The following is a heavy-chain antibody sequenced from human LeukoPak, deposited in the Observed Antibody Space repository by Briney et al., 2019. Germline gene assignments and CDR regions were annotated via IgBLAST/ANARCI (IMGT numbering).Heavy chain of an antibody. CDR1: GYTLSSYG. J-gene: IGHJ3*02. CDR3: ARDHEGSPFWRDAFDI. V-gene: IGHV1-18*04. D-gene: IGHD3-3*01. CDR2: ISGYNYKT. Sequence: GASVKVSCKAFGYTLSSYGISWPRQAPGQGLEWIGWISGYNYKTKYAQTFQGRVAMTIDTSTKTVSMELRILRSDDTAVYYCARDHEGSPFWRDAFDIWGQGTMVTVSS.